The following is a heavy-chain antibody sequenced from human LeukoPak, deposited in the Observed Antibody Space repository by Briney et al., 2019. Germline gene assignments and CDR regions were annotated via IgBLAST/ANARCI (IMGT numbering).Heavy chain of an antibody. J-gene: IGHJ4*02. Sequence: SGTLSLTCTVSGDSINSLDLWSWVRQPPGKGLEWIGEMYLSGTTHSNPSVKSRVTISIDKSMNQFFLNLSSVTAADTAVYYCAGLVGRYSSGLYYYYFDYWGQGTLVTVSS. CDR1: GDSINSLDL. CDR3: AGLVGRYSSGLYYYYFDY. D-gene: IGHD3-22*01. CDR2: MYLSGTT. V-gene: IGHV4-4*02.